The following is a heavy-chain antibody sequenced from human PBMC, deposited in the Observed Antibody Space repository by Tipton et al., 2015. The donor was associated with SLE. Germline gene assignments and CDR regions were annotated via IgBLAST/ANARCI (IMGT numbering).Heavy chain of an antibody. Sequence: SLRLSCAASGFTFSSYAMHWVRQAPGKGLEWVAVISYDGSNKYYADSVKGRFTISRDNSKNTLYLQMNSLRAEDTAVYYCARWGITMIVVGAFDIWGQGTMVTVSS. CDR3: ARWGITMIVVGAFDI. D-gene: IGHD3-22*01. CDR2: ISYDGSNK. V-gene: IGHV3-30-3*01. J-gene: IGHJ3*02. CDR1: GFTFSSYA.